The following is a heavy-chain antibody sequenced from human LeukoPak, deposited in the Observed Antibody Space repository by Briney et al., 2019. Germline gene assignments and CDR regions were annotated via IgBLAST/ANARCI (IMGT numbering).Heavy chain of an antibody. CDR2: IYYSGST. Sequence: NPSETLSLTCTVSGGSISSSSYYWGWIRQPPGKGLEWIGSIYYSGSTYYNPSLKSRVTISVDTSKNQFSLKLSSVTAADTAVYYCARLLGDYGGGYFDYWGQGTLVTVSS. J-gene: IGHJ4*02. CDR3: ARLLGDYGGGYFDY. V-gene: IGHV4-39*01. CDR1: GGSISSSSYY. D-gene: IGHD4-17*01.